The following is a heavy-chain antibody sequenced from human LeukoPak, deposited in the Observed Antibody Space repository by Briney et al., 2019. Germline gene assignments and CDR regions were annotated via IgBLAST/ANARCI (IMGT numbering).Heavy chain of an antibody. J-gene: IGHJ4*02. Sequence: GSSVKVSCKASGGTFSSHAISWVRQAPGQGLEWMGGIIPIFGTANYAQKLQGRVTMTTDTSTSTAYMELRSLRSDDTAVYYCARYCSSTSCYARGVIDYWGQGTLVTVSS. CDR2: IIPIFGTA. D-gene: IGHD2-2*01. CDR3: ARYCSSTSCYARGVIDY. CDR1: GGTFSSHA. V-gene: IGHV1-69*05.